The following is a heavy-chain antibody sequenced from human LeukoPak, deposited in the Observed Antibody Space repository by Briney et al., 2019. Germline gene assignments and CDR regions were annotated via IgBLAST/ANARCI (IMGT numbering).Heavy chain of an antibody. V-gene: IGHV3-23*01. CDR2: ISGSGGST. CDR1: GFTFSSYA. CDR3: AKRVQYSSGWYVGFGY. Sequence: GGSLRLSCAASGFTFSSYAMSWVRQAPGKGLEWVSAISGSGGSTYYADSVKGRFTISRDNSENTLYLQMNSLRGEDTAVYYCAKRVQYSSGWYVGFGYWGQGTLVTVSS. D-gene: IGHD6-19*01. J-gene: IGHJ4*02.